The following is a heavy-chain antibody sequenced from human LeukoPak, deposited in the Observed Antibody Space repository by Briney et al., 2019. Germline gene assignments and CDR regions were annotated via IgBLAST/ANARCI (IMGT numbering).Heavy chain of an antibody. V-gene: IGHV3-48*03. D-gene: IGHD1-26*01. CDR3: TKSPGQGIVGSSPAYNYYMDV. Sequence: PGGSLRLSCAASGFTFSSYEMNWVRQAPGKGLEWVSYISSSGSTIYYADSVKGRFTISRDNSKNTLYLQMNSLRAEDTAVYYCTKSPGQGIVGSSPAYNYYMDVWGKGTTVTVSS. CDR1: GFTFSSYE. CDR2: ISSSGSTI. J-gene: IGHJ6*03.